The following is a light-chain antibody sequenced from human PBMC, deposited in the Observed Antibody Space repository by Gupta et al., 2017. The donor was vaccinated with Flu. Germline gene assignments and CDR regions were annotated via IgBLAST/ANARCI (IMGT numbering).Light chain of an antibody. CDR2: YDD. Sequence: SGSNIGSNALNWYKQFPGKAPKLLVYYDDVLPSGVSGRFSGSKSGTSASLAISGLQSEDEASYYCASWDDGLNGWVFGGGTKLTVL. V-gene: IGLV1-36*01. CDR1: GSNIGSNA. CDR3: ASWDDGLNGWV. J-gene: IGLJ3*02.